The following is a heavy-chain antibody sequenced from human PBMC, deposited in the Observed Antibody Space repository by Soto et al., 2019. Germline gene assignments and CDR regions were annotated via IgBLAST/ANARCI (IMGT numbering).Heavy chain of an antibody. CDR2: IIPIFGTA. V-gene: IGHV1-69*06. Sequence: QVQLVQSGAEVKKPGSSVKVSCKASGGTFSSYAISWVRQAPGQGLEWMGGIIPIFGTANYAQKFQGRVMITADKSTSTAYMELSSLRSEDTAVYYCARDGSWNDRPNWFDPWGQGTLVTVSS. CDR3: ARDGSWNDRPNWFDP. J-gene: IGHJ5*02. CDR1: GGTFSSYA. D-gene: IGHD1-1*01.